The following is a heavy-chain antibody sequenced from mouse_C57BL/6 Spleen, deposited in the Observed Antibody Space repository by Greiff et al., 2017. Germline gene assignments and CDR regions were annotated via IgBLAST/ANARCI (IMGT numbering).Heavy chain of an antibody. CDR2: IHPNSGST. Sequence: VQLQQPGAELVKPGASVKLSCKASGYTFTSYWMPWVKQRPGQGLEWIGMIHPNSGSTNYNEKFKSKATLTVDKSSSTAYMQLSSLTSEDSAVYYCARFLYYGSSFDYWGQGTTLTVSS. CDR3: ARFLYYGSSFDY. D-gene: IGHD1-1*01. V-gene: IGHV1-64*01. CDR1: GYTFTSYW. J-gene: IGHJ2*01.